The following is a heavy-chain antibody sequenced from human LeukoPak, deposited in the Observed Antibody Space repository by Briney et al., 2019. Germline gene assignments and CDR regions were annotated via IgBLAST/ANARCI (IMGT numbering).Heavy chain of an antibody. J-gene: IGHJ2*01. D-gene: IGHD2-15*01. CDR1: GFTVSSNY. Sequence: GGSLRLSCAASGFTVSSNYISWVRQAPGKGLEWVSVIYGGDKTVYADSTKGRFTISRDNARNSLYLQMNSLRAEDTAVYYCARDGLAAATLHWCFDLWGRGTLVTVSS. V-gene: IGHV3-53*01. CDR2: IYGGDKT. CDR3: ARDGLAAATLHWCFDL.